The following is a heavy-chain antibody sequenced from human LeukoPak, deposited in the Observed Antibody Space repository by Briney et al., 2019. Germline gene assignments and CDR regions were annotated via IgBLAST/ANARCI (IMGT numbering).Heavy chain of an antibody. CDR2: IYTSGST. J-gene: IGHJ1*01. V-gene: IGHV4-4*07. D-gene: IGHD6-19*01. CDR1: GGSISSYY. Sequence: SSETLSLTCTVSGGSISSYYWSWIRQPAGKGLEWIGGIYTSGSTNYNPSLKSRVTMSVDTSKNQFSLKLSSVTAADTAVYYWARQSKYSSGWSEYFQHWGQGTLVTVSS. CDR3: ARQSKYSSGWSEYFQH.